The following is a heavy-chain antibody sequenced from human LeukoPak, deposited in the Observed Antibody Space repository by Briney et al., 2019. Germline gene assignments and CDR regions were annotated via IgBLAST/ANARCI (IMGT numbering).Heavy chain of an antibody. CDR3: ARVPIPPYSSSWYQPFDY. D-gene: IGHD6-13*01. Sequence: GASVKVSCKASGYTFTSYDISWVRQAPGQGLEWMVWISAYNGNTNYAQKLQGRVTMTTDTSTSTAYMELRSLRSDDSAVYFCARVPIPPYSSSWYQPFDYWGQGTLVTVSS. V-gene: IGHV1-18*01. CDR2: ISAYNGNT. CDR1: GYTFTSYD. J-gene: IGHJ4*02.